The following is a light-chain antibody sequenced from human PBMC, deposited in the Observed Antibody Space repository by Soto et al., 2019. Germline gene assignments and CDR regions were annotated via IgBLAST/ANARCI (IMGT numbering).Light chain of an antibody. V-gene: IGKV3-15*01. Sequence: ILMTQSPVTLSVSPGDSATLSCRASQSIGSNLAWYQQKPGQAPRLLIYAASTRLTGLPGRFSGRGSGTDFTLTISGLQSEVFAFYYCQHYTNCPPITFGKGTRLEI. J-gene: IGKJ5*01. CDR3: QHYTNCPPIT. CDR1: QSIGSN. CDR2: AAS.